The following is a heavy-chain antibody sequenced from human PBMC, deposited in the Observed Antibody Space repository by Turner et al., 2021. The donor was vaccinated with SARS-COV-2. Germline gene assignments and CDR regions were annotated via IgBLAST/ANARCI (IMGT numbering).Heavy chain of an antibody. CDR2: ISSKISYI. CDR1: GFPFRSHS. J-gene: IGHJ6*02. V-gene: IGHV3-21*01. Sequence: EVQLVESGGGLVKPGGSLRLSCAASGFPFRSHSMNWVRQAPGKGLGWVLSISSKISYIYYADLVKGRFTISRDKAKNSLYLQMNSLRAEDTAVYYCARGDDFWSGYSNYGMDVWGQGTTVTVSS. CDR3: ARGDDFWSGYSNYGMDV. D-gene: IGHD3-3*01.